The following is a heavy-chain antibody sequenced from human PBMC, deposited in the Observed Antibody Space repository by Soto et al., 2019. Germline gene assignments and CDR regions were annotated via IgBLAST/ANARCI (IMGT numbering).Heavy chain of an antibody. CDR2: ISSSGTYT. J-gene: IGHJ6*02. Sequence: PGGSLRLSCAASGFTFNTYSMNWVRQAPGKGLERVSSISSSGTYTYYSDSLKGRITISRDNANNSLYLQMNSLTAEDTAIYFCARGGRDSGYDFYYYGMDVWGQGTKVTVSS. CDR3: ARGGRDSGYDFYYYGMDV. V-gene: IGHV3-21*01. D-gene: IGHD6-25*01. CDR1: GFTFNTYS.